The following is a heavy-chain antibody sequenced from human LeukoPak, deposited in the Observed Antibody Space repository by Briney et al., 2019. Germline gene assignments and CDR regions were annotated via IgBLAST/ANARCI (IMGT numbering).Heavy chain of an antibody. J-gene: IGHJ4*02. CDR3: ARSYGHSIDY. D-gene: IGHD3-10*01. V-gene: IGHV3-7*01. CDR2: IKQDGSGQ. Sequence: GGSLRLSCAASGLTFRNFWMCWVRQAPGKGLEWAATIKQDGSGQYYVDSVKGRFTISRDNAQNSLCLQMNNLRAEDTAVYYCARSYGHSIDYWGQGTLVTVSS. CDR1: GLTFRNFW.